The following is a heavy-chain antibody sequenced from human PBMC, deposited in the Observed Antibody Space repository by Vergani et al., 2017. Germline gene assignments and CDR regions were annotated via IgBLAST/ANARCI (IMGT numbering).Heavy chain of an antibody. J-gene: IGHJ6*02. CDR1: GFTFSSYG. Sequence: QVQLVESGGGVVQPGGSLRLSCAASGFTFSSYGMHWVLQAPGKGLEWVAFIRYDGSNKYYADSVKGRFTISRDNSKNTLYLQMNSLRAEDTAVYYCAKDQSRVRDYGMDGWGQGTTVTVSS. CDR2: IRYDGSNK. CDR3: AKDQSRVRDYGMDG. D-gene: IGHD3-10*01. V-gene: IGHV3-30*02.